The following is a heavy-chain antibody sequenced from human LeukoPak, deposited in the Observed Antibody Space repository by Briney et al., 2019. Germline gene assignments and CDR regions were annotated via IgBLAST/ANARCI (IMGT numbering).Heavy chain of an antibody. Sequence: GGSLRLSCAAPGFTFSSYAMHWVRQAPGKGLEWVAVISYDGSNKYYADSVKGRFTISRDNSKNTLYLQMNSLRAEDTAVYYCARSAPYYYYGMDVWGQGTTVTVSS. J-gene: IGHJ6*02. CDR2: ISYDGSNK. CDR1: GFTFSSYA. V-gene: IGHV3-30*04. CDR3: ARSAPYYYYGMDV.